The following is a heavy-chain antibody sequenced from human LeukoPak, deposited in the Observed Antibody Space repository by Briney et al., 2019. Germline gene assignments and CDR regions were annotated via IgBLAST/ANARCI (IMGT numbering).Heavy chain of an antibody. CDR3: ATRIAARPRGVFDY. CDR1: GYTLTELS. V-gene: IGHV1-24*01. D-gene: IGHD6-6*01. Sequence: ASVKASCKVSGYTLTELSMHWVRQAPGKGLEGMGGFDPEDGETIYAQKFQGRVTMTEDTSTDTAYMELSSLRSEDTAVYYCATRIAARPRGVFDYWGQGTLVTVSS. CDR2: FDPEDGET. J-gene: IGHJ4*02.